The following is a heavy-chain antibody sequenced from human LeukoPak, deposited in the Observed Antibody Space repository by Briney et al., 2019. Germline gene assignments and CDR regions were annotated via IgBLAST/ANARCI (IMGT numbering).Heavy chain of an antibody. CDR1: GFTFSSYG. D-gene: IGHD6-6*01. Sequence: GSLRLSCAASGFTFSSYGMHWVRQAPGKGLEWVAVISYDGSNKYYADSVKGRFTISRDNSRNTLYLQMNSLRAEDTAVYYCANGPGSSSFYYYYGMDVWGQGTTVTVSS. J-gene: IGHJ6*02. CDR2: ISYDGSNK. V-gene: IGHV3-30*18. CDR3: ANGPGSSSFYYYYGMDV.